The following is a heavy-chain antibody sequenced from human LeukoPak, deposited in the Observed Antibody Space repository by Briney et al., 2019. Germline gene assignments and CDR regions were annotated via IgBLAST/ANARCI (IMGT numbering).Heavy chain of an antibody. CDR1: GFTFGDYA. Sequence: GGSLRLSCTASGFTFGDYAMSWFRQAPGKGLEWVGFIRSKAYGGTTGYAASVKGRFTISRDDSKSIAYLQVNSLKTEDTAVYYCTRDHPDGDYELTYYDYWGQGTLVTVSS. CDR3: TRDHPDGDYELTYYDY. V-gene: IGHV3-49*03. CDR2: IRSKAYGGTT. D-gene: IGHD4-17*01. J-gene: IGHJ4*02.